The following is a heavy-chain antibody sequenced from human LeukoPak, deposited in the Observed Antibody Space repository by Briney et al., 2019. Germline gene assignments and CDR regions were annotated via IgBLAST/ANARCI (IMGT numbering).Heavy chain of an antibody. CDR1: GYDFTSYA. V-gene: IGHV1-3*01. CDR3: AKDEKGYYHDTSGYPDAFDI. CDR2: INAGNGNT. Sequence: LRASVTVSCKASGYDFTSYAMHWVRQAPGQRLEWMGWINAGNGNTKYSQKFQDRVTVTRDTSTSTAYMELSSLRSEDTAVYYCAKDEKGYYHDTSGYPDAFDIWGQGTMVTVSS. J-gene: IGHJ3*02. D-gene: IGHD3-22*01.